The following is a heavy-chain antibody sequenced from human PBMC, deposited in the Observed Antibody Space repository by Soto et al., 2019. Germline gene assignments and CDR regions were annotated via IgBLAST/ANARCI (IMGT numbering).Heavy chain of an antibody. CDR3: ARQKYTDPTTRYYYYGMDV. Sequence: SETLSLTCTVSGDSISSGNDYWNWIRQHPVKGLEWIGYIYYSGSTSYNPSLKSRVTISLDTSKTQFSLKLSSVTAADTALYYCARQKYTDPTTRYYYYGMDVWGQGTTVTVSS. J-gene: IGHJ6*02. D-gene: IGHD1-26*01. V-gene: IGHV4-31*03. CDR1: GDSISSGNDY. CDR2: IYYSGST.